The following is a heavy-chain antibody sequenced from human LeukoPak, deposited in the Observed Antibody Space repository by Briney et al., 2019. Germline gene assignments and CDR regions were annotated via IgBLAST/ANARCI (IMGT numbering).Heavy chain of an antibody. J-gene: IGHJ6*02. Sequence: GGSLRLSCAASGFTFDDYAMHWVRQAPGKGLEWVSGISWNSGSIGYADSVKGRFTISRDNAKNSLYLQMNSLRAEDTALYYCAKSKGAAVALYYYYGMDVWGQGTTVTVSS. CDR2: ISWNSGSI. CDR3: AKSKGAAVALYYYYGMDV. V-gene: IGHV3-9*01. CDR1: GFTFDDYA. D-gene: IGHD6-19*01.